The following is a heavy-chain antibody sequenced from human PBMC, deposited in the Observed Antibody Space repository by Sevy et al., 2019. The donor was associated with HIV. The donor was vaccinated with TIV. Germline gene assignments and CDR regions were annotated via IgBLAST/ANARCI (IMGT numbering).Heavy chain of an antibody. CDR1: GFTFSSYA. CDR2: ISGSGGST. D-gene: IGHD6-6*01. J-gene: IGHJ4*02. V-gene: IGHV3-23*01. Sequence: GGSLRLSCAASGFTFSSYAMSWVRQAPGKGLEWVSAISGSGGSTYYADSVKGRFTISRDNSKNTMYLQMNSLRAEDTAVYDWAKVATYCSSSGERRPNDYWGQGTLVTVSS. CDR3: AKVATYCSSSGERRPNDY.